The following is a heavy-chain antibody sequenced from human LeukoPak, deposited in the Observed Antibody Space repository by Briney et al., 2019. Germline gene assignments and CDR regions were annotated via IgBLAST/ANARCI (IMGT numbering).Heavy chain of an antibody. CDR3: ASSGIAALGPHY. D-gene: IGHD6-13*01. J-gene: IGHJ4*02. CDR2: INHSGST. V-gene: IGHV4-34*01. Sequence: SETLSLTCAVYGGSFNGYYWSWIRQPPGKGLEWIGEINHSGSTNYNPSLKSRVTISVDTSKNQFSLKLSSVTAADTAVYYCASSGIAALGPHYWGQGTLVTVSS. CDR1: GGSFNGYY.